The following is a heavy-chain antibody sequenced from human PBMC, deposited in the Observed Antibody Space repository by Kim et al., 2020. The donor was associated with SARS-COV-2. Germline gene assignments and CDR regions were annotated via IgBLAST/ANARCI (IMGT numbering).Heavy chain of an antibody. J-gene: IGHJ4*02. Sequence: YNPSLKSRVTISVDTSKNQFSLKLSSVTAADTAVYYCARGLSGWYRASDYWGQGTLVTVSS. CDR3: ARGLSGWYRASDY. D-gene: IGHD6-19*01. V-gene: IGHV4-34*01.